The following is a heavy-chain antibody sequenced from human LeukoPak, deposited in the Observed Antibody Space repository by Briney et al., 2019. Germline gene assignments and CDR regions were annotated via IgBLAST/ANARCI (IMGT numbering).Heavy chain of an antibody. CDR1: GFTFSNYI. Sequence: GGSLRLSCAASGFTFSNYIMHWVRQAPGKGLDWVAVILEDGSYQYYADSVKGRFTISRDNSKDTLYLQMNSLRAEDTAVYYCAKDLTTVSPYYFDYWGQGTLVTVSS. J-gene: IGHJ4*02. D-gene: IGHD4-11*01. CDR2: ILEDGSYQ. V-gene: IGHV3-30*04. CDR3: AKDLTTVSPYYFDY.